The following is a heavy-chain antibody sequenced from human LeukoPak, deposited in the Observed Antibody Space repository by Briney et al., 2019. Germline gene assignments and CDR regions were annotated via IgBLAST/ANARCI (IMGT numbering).Heavy chain of an antibody. Sequence: PSETLSLTCTVSGGSISSSSYYWGWIRQPPGKGLEWIGSIYYSGSTYYNPSLKSRVTISVDTSKNQFSLKLSSVTAADTAVYYCASVYGSGIYYYYMDVWGKGTTVTVSS. V-gene: IGHV4-39*07. CDR1: GGSISSSSYY. CDR3: ASVYGSGIYYYYMDV. CDR2: IYYSGST. J-gene: IGHJ6*03. D-gene: IGHD3-10*01.